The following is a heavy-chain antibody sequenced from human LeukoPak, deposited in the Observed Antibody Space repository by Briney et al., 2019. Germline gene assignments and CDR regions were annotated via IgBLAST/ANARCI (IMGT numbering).Heavy chain of an antibody. CDR3: ARERAVWGEDTAMVLDY. V-gene: IGHV1-18*01. J-gene: IGHJ4*02. Sequence: ASVKVSCKASGYTFTSYGISWVRQAPGQGLEWMGWISAYNGNTNYAHKLQGRVTMTTDTSTSTAYMELRSLRSDDTAVYYCARERAVWGEDTAMVLDYWGQGTLVTVSS. D-gene: IGHD5-18*01. CDR2: ISAYNGNT. CDR1: GYTFTSYG.